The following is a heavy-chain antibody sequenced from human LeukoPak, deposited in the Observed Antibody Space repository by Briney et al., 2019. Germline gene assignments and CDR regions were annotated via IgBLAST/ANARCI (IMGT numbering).Heavy chain of an antibody. CDR1: GYTFTSYD. D-gene: IGHD3-22*01. CDR3: ARGGWDSSGYTALYYFDY. V-gene: IGHV1-8*01. Sequence: ASVKVSCKASGYTFTSYDINWVRQATGQGLEWMGWMNPNSGNAGYSQKFQERVTMTRNTSISTAYMELSSLSSEDTAIYYCARGGWDSSGYTALYYFDYWGQGTLVTVSS. CDR2: MNPNSGNA. J-gene: IGHJ4*02.